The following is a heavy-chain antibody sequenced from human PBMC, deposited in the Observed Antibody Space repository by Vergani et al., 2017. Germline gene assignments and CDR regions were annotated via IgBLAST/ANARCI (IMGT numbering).Heavy chain of an antibody. D-gene: IGHD3-22*01. CDR1: GGSVSSGSYY. V-gene: IGHV4-61*01. Sequence: QVQLQESGPGLVKPSETLSLTCTVSGGSVSSGSYYWSWIRQPPGKGLEWIGYIYYSGSTNYNPSLKSRVTISVDTSKNQFSLKLSSVTAADTALYYCAGGGGDYYDSSGYYGDAFDIWGQGTMVTVSS. J-gene: IGHJ3*02. CDR3: AGGGGDYYDSSGYYGDAFDI. CDR2: IYYSGST.